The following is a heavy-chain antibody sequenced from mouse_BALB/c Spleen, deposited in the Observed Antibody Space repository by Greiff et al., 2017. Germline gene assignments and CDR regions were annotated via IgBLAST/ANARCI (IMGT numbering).Heavy chain of an antibody. V-gene: IGHV1-4*01. CDR3: ARSGYDNSVDY. D-gene: IGHD2-10*02. Sequence: QVHVKQSGAELARPGASVKMSCKASGYTFTSYTMHWVKQRPGQGLEWIGYINPSSGYTNYNQKFKDKATLTADKSSSTAYMRLSSLTSEDSAVYYCARSGYDNSVDYWGQGTLVTVSA. CDR2: INPSSGYT. J-gene: IGHJ3*01. CDR1: GYTFTSYT.